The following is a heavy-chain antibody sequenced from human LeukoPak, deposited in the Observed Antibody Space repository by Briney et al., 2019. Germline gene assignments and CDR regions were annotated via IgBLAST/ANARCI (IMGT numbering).Heavy chain of an antibody. V-gene: IGHV5-51*01. Sequence: GESLNISCKGSGYSFTSYWIGWVRQMPGKGLEWMGIICTGESDTRYSPSFQGQVTISADKSISTAYLQWSSLKASDTAMYYCARPVVAAAGTGLAFDIWGQGTMVTVSS. CDR3: ARPVVAAAGTGLAFDI. CDR2: ICTGESDT. CDR1: GYSFTSYW. J-gene: IGHJ3*02. D-gene: IGHD6-13*01.